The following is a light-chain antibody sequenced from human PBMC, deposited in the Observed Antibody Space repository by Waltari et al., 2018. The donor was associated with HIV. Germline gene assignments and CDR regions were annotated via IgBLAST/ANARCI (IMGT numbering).Light chain of an antibody. CDR3: QQYNNWPPGYT. V-gene: IGKV3-15*01. CDR1: QSISSD. J-gene: IGKJ2*01. CDR2: DAS. Sequence: ETVMTQSPATLFVSPGERATLLHRASQSISSDLAWYQQKPGQAPRLLMYDASTRATGIPARFSGSGSGTEFTLTISSLQSEDFAVYYCQQYNNWPPGYTFGQGTKLQIK.